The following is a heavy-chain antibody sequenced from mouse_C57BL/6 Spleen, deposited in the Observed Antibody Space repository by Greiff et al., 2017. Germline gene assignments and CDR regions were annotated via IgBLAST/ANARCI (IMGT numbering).Heavy chain of an antibody. V-gene: IGHV1-64*01. CDR3: ARDTTDYAMDY. CDR2: IHPNSGST. CDR1: GYTFTSYW. Sequence: QVQLQRPGAELVKPGASVKLSCKASGYTFTSYWMHWVKQRPGQGLEWIGMIHPNSGSTNYNEKFKSKATLTVDKSSSTAYMQLSSLTSEDSAVYYCARDTTDYAMDYWGQGTSVTVSS. J-gene: IGHJ4*01. D-gene: IGHD1-1*01.